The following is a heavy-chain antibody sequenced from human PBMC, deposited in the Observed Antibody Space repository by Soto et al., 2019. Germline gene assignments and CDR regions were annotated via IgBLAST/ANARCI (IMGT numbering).Heavy chain of an antibody. J-gene: IGHJ4*02. CDR3: ASGEVRYYYDSSGYRLDY. CDR1: GGTFSSYA. CDR2: IIPIFGTA. V-gene: IGHV1-69*13. D-gene: IGHD3-22*01. Sequence: SVKVSCKASGGTFSSYAISWVRQAPGQGLEWMGGIIPIFGTANYAQKFQGRVTITADESTSTAYMELSSLRSEDTAVYYCASGEVRYYYDSSGYRLDYWGQGTLVTVSS.